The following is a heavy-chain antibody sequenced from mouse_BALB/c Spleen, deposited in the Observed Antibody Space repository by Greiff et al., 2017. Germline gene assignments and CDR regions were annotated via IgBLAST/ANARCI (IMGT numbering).Heavy chain of an antibody. CDR2: INHYYGST. V-gene: IGHV1-39*01. CDR1: GFSFTDYI. Sequence: VQLKQTGPELVKPGASVKISCKASGFSFTDYIMLWVKQSPGKSLEWIGNINHYYGSTSYNLKFKGKATLTVDKSSSTADMKLNSLTSEAYAVYNCARRNGRSFWYFDVWGEGTTVTVSS. D-gene: IGHD1-1*01. J-gene: IGHJ1*01. CDR3: ARRNGRSFWYFDV.